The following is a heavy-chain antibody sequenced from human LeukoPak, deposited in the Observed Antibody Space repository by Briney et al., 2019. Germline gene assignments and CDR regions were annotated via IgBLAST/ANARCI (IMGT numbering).Heavy chain of an antibody. Sequence: PGGSLRLSCAAFALTFSDYYMSWIRQAPGKGLEWVSYISSSGSTIYYADSVKGRFTISRDNAKNSLYLQMNSLRAEDTAVYYCATLVPAASDAFDIWGQGTMVTVSS. V-gene: IGHV3-11*04. J-gene: IGHJ3*02. CDR1: ALTFSDYY. CDR3: ATLVPAASDAFDI. D-gene: IGHD2-2*01. CDR2: ISSSGSTI.